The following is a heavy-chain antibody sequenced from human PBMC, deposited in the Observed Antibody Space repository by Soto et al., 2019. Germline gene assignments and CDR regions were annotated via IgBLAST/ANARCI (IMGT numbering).Heavy chain of an antibody. CDR2: IWYDGSNK. J-gene: IGHJ4*02. V-gene: IGHV3-33*01. CDR1: GFTFSSYG. D-gene: IGHD6-19*01. Sequence: QVQLVESGGGVVQPGRSLRLSCAASGFTFSSYGMHWVRQAPGKGLEWVAVIWYDGSNKYYADSVKGRFTISRDNSKNTLYLQMNSLRAEDTAVYYCARDIPDGWLDYWGQGTLVTVSS. CDR3: ARDIPDGWLDY.